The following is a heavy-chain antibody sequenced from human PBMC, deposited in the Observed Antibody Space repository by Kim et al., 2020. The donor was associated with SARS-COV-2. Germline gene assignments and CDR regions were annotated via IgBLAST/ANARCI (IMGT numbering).Heavy chain of an antibody. J-gene: IGHJ4*02. CDR1: GGSISSSSYY. CDR3: ARHVYDSSGISVLGY. CDR2: IYYSGST. D-gene: IGHD3-22*01. V-gene: IGHV4-39*01. Sequence: SETLSLTCTVSGGSISSSSYYWGWIRQPPGKGLEWIGSIYYSGSTYYNPSLKSRVTISVDTSKNQFSLKLSSVTAADTAVYYCARHVYDSSGISVLGYWGQGTLVTVSS.